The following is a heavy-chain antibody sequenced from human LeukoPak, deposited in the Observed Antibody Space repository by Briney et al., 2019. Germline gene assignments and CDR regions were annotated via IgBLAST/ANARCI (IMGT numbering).Heavy chain of an antibody. CDR1: GFTFSSYA. D-gene: IGHD5-12*01. Sequence: GGSLRLSCAASGFTFSSYAMTWVRQAPGKGLEWVSVIIASGSSTYYTDSVKGRFTISRDNSKNTLYLQMNSLRAEDTAVYYCAKDQAWLRFDYWGQGTLVTVSS. J-gene: IGHJ4*02. CDR3: AKDQAWLRFDY. V-gene: IGHV3-23*01. CDR2: IIASGSST.